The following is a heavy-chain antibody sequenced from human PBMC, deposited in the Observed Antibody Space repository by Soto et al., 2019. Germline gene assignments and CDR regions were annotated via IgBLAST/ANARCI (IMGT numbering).Heavy chain of an antibody. D-gene: IGHD6-13*01. V-gene: IGHV3-21*01. CDR3: ARERSLNAAVDY. CDR1: GFSFSSYS. CDR2: ISVTTNYI. J-gene: IGHJ4*02. Sequence: EVQLMESGGGLVKPGGSLRLSCVASGFSFSSYSMNWVRQAPGKGLEWVSSISVTTNYIYYRDSVKGRFTISRDNAKNSLYLQMNSLGVEDTAVYYCARERSLNAAVDYWGQGTLVTVSS.